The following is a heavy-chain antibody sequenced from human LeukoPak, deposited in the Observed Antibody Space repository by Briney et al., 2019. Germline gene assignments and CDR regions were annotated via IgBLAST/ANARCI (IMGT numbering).Heavy chain of an antibody. CDR2: ISAYNGNT. CDR3: ARDLVGATILDY. J-gene: IGHJ4*02. D-gene: IGHD5-12*01. Sequence: VSVKVSCKASGYTFTSYGISWVRQAPGQGLEWMGWISAYNGNTNYAQKLQGRVTMTTDTSTSTAYMELRSLRSDDTAVYYCARDLVGATILDYWVQGTLVTVSS. CDR1: GYTFTSYG. V-gene: IGHV1-18*01.